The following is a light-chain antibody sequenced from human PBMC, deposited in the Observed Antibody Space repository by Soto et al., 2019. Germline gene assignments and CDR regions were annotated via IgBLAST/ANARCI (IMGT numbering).Light chain of an antibody. CDR3: CSYAGSSTVV. CDR2: EDT. V-gene: IGLV2-23*01. J-gene: IGLJ2*01. CDR1: SSDVGSYNF. Sequence: QSALTQPASVSGSPGQSITISCTGTSSDVGSYNFVSWYQQHPGKAPKLMIYEDTKRPSGVSSRFSGSKSGNTASLTISGLQTEDEGDYYCCSYAGSSTVVFGGGTKLTVL.